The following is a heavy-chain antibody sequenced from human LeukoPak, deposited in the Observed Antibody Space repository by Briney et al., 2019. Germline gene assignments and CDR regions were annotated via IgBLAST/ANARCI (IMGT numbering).Heavy chain of an antibody. V-gene: IGHV3-21*01. Sequence: GGSLRLSCAASGFTFSVYSMNWIRQAPGKGLEWVSSISGSGSYIYYADSVKGRFTISRDNAKNSLYLQMNSLRAEDTAVYYCARGDPPPHWGQGTLVTVSS. D-gene: IGHD2-21*02. CDR2: ISGSGSYI. CDR1: GFTFSVYS. CDR3: ARGDPPPH. J-gene: IGHJ4*02.